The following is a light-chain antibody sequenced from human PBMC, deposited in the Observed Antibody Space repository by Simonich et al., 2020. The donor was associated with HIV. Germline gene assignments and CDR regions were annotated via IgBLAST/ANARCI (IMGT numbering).Light chain of an antibody. V-gene: IGLV1-47*01. Sequence: QSVLTQPPSASGTPGQRVTISCSGSSSNIGSNYVYWYQQLPGTAPKLLIYKNKQRPSGVPDRFSGSKSGTSASLAIRGLRSEDEADYYCAVWDDSLSGRVFGGGTKLTVL. J-gene: IGLJ3*02. CDR3: AVWDDSLSGRV. CDR2: KNK. CDR1: SSNIGSNY.